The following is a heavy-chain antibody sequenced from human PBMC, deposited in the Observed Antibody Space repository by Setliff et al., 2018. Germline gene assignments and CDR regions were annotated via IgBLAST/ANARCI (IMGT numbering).Heavy chain of an antibody. V-gene: IGHV3-7*01. CDR3: ARDYTYYDFWSGPSSDAFDI. CDR1: GFTFSSYW. CDR2: IKQDGSEK. Sequence: GGSLRLSCAASGFTFSSYWMSWVRQAPGKGLEWVANIKQDGSEKYYVDSVKGRFTMSRDNAKNSLYLQMNSLRAEDTAVYYCARDYTYYDFWSGPSSDAFDIWGQGTMVTVSS. J-gene: IGHJ3*02. D-gene: IGHD3-3*01.